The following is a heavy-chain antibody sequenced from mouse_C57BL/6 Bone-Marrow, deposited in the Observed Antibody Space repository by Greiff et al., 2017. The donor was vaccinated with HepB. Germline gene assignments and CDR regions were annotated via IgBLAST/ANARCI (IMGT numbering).Heavy chain of an antibody. Sequence: VQLQESGAELVKPGASVKISCKASGYAFSSYWMNWVKQRPGKGLEWIGQIYPGDGDTNYNGKFKGKATLTADKSSSTAYMQLSSLTSEDSAVYFCAREGDHGGFAYWGQGTLVTVSA. V-gene: IGHV1-80*01. J-gene: IGHJ3*01. CDR2: IYPGDGDT. CDR3: AREGDHGGFAY. CDR1: GYAFSSYW.